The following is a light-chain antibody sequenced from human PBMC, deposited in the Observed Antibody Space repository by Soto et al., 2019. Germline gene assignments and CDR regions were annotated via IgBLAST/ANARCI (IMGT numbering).Light chain of an antibody. CDR1: QSVRANY. CDR3: QQYGSLSWT. CDR2: GAS. Sequence: ENVLTQSPGTLSLSTGERATLSCRASQSVRANYLAWYQQNPGQAPSLLIYGASNRATGIPDRFSGSGSGTDFTLTISRLEPEDFAVYYCQQYGSLSWTFGQRAKV. J-gene: IGKJ1*01. V-gene: IGKV3-20*01.